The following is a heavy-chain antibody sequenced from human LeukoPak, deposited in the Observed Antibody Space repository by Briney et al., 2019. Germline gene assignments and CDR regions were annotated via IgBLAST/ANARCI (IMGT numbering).Heavy chain of an antibody. Sequence: PGGSLRLSCAASGFTFSSYSMNWVRQAPGKGLEWVSYISSSSSTIYYADSVKGRFTISRDNAKNSLYLQMNSLRAEDTAVYYCARDGSGSYFPAAFDIWGQGTMVTVSS. CDR1: GFTFSSYS. J-gene: IGHJ3*02. V-gene: IGHV3-48*01. CDR2: ISSSSSTI. CDR3: ARDGSGSYFPAAFDI. D-gene: IGHD3-10*01.